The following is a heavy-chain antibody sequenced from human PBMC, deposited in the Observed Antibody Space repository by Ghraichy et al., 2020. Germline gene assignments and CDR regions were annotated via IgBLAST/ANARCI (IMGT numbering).Heavy chain of an antibody. J-gene: IGHJ4*02. CDR2: IKTKGDGGTI. CDR3: VTEADDTTYFDF. CDR1: GFTFANAW. V-gene: IGHV3-15*07. Sequence: GESLNISCVGSGFTFANAWMNWVRQAPGRGLEWVGRIKTKGDGGTIDYAAAVKGRFIISREDSESTLYLQMTSLKTEDTGVYYCVTEADDTTYFDFWGRGNLVTVSS. D-gene: IGHD1-1*01.